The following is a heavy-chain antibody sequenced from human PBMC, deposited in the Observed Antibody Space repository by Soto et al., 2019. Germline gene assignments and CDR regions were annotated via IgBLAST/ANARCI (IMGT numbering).Heavy chain of an antibody. CDR3: ARDLLYYYDSSGYYPFGY. CDR1: GFTFSSYW. J-gene: IGHJ4*02. V-gene: IGHV3-7*05. D-gene: IGHD3-22*01. CDR2: IKQDGSEK. Sequence: GGSLRLSCAASGFTFSSYWMSWVRQAPGKGLEWVANIKQDGSEKYYVDSVKGRFTISRDNAKNSLYLQMNSLRAEDTAVYYCARDLLYYYDSSGYYPFGYWGQGTLVTVSS.